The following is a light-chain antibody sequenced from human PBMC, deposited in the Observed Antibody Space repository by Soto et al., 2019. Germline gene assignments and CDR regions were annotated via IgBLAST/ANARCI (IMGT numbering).Light chain of an antibody. Sequence: AIRMTQSPSSLSASTGDRVTITCRASQGISSCLAWYQQKPGKAPKLLIYAASTLESGVPSRFSGSGSGTDFTLTISCLQSEDFATYYCQQYNSYPRTFGQGTKVEIK. V-gene: IGKV1-8*01. CDR1: QGISSC. CDR2: AAS. CDR3: QQYNSYPRT. J-gene: IGKJ1*01.